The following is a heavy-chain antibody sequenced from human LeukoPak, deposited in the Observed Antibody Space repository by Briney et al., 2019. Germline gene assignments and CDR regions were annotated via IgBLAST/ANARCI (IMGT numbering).Heavy chain of an antibody. V-gene: IGHV3-23*01. Sequence: GGSLRLSCAASGFPFSNYAMSWVRQAPGKGLKWVATVNDNGAATYYADSVKGRFTISRDNSYNTVSLQMNSLRAEDTAVYYCAKDPLEYYYGSGTYTTFDYWGQGTLVTVSS. CDR3: AKDPLEYYYGSGTYTTFDY. D-gene: IGHD3-10*01. J-gene: IGHJ4*02. CDR1: GFPFSNYA. CDR2: VNDNGAAT.